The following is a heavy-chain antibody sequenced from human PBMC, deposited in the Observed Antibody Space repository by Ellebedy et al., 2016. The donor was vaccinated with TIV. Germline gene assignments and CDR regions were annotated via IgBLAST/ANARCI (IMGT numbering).Heavy chain of an antibody. V-gene: IGHV1-18*01. CDR2: ICAYNGNT. Sequence: AASVKVSCKASGYTFTSYGISWARQAPGQGLEWMGGICAYNGNTNYAQKLQGRVTMTTDTFTSKAYMELRSLRSDDTAVYYFAKVLRGVITSCCGYGLDVWGQGTTVTVSS. J-gene: IGHJ6*02. CDR3: AKVLRGVITSCCGYGLDV. CDR1: GYTFTSYG. D-gene: IGHD2-2*01.